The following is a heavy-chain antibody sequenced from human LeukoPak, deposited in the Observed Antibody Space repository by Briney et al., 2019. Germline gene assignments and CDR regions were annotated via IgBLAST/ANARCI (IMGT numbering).Heavy chain of an antibody. CDR3: AKVGSWWGFDY. D-gene: IGHD1-26*01. V-gene: IGHV3-23*01. CDR1: GPPFKRYP. CDR2: ISGSGCRT. J-gene: IGHJ4*02. Sequence: GGPVTLPCVASGPPFKRYPMSWVGRAPGRGLECVSDISGSGCRTYYANSVKGRFTFSRDNSMNTLYLQMNSLRAEDTAVYYCAKVGSWWGFDYWGQGTLVTVSS.